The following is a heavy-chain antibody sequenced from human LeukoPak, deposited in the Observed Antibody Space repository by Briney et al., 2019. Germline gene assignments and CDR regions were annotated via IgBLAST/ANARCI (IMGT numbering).Heavy chain of an antibody. Sequence: ASVKVSCKVSGYTLTELSMHWVGQAPGKGLEWMGGFDPEDGETIYAQKFQGRVTMTEDTSTDTAYMELSSLRSEDTAVYYCATYHPSSAGIQLYYYGMDVWGQGTTVTVSS. J-gene: IGHJ6*02. D-gene: IGHD5-18*01. V-gene: IGHV1-24*01. CDR3: ATYHPSSAGIQLYYYGMDV. CDR2: FDPEDGET. CDR1: GYTLTELS.